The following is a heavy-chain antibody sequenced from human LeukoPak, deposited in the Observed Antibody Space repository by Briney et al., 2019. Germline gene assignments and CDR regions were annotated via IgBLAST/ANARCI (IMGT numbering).Heavy chain of an antibody. CDR2: ISSSSSTI. Sequence: GGSLRLSCAASGFTFRSYSMNWVRQAPGKGLDWVSYISSSSSTIYYAGSVKGRFTISRDNAKNSLYLQMNSLRAEDTAVYYCARDSHGDHFDYWGQGTLVTVSS. V-gene: IGHV3-48*04. CDR3: ARDSHGDHFDY. J-gene: IGHJ4*02. D-gene: IGHD4-17*01. CDR1: GFTFRSYS.